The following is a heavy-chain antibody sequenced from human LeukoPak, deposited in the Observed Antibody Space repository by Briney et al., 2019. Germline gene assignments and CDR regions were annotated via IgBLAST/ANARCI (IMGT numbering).Heavy chain of an antibody. V-gene: IGHV1-69*13. J-gene: IGHJ4*02. CDR3: ARSGLRGVIPKYYFDY. D-gene: IGHD3-10*01. Sequence: SVKVSCKASGYTFTGYYMHWVRQAPGQGLEWMGGIIPIFGTANYAQKFQGRVTITADESTSTAYMELSSLRSEDTAVYYCARSGLRGVIPKYYFDYWGQGTLVTVSS. CDR1: GYTFTGYY. CDR2: IIPIFGTA.